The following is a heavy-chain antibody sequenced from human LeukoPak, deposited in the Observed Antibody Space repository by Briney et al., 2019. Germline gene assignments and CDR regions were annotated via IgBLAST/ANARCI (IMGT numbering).Heavy chain of an antibody. J-gene: IGHJ4*02. CDR2: ISSSSSYI. Sequence: GGSLRLSCAASGFTFSSFSVIWVRQAPGKGLEWVSSISSSSSYIYYADSVKGRFTISRDNAKNSLYLQMNSLRAEDTAVFYCARGGGDVDYWGQGTLVTVSS. CDR3: ARGGGDVDY. D-gene: IGHD3-16*01. V-gene: IGHV3-21*01. CDR1: GFTFSSFS.